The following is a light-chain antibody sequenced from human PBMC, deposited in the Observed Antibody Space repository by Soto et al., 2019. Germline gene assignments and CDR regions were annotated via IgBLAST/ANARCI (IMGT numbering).Light chain of an antibody. CDR1: SSDVGGYNY. CDR3: SSYTSSSTVYV. J-gene: IGLJ1*01. CDR2: EVS. Sequence: QCALTQPASVSGSPGQSITISCTGTSSDVGGYNYVSWYQQHPGKAPKLMIYEVSNRPSGVSNRFSGSKSGNTASLTISGLQAEDEADYYCSSYTSSSTVYVFGTGTKVTVL. V-gene: IGLV2-14*01.